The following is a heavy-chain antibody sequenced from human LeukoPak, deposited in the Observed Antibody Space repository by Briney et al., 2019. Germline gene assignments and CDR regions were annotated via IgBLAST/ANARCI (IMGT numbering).Heavy chain of an antibody. CDR2: ISSSSSTI. D-gene: IGHD2-2*02. Sequence: GGSLRLSCAASGFTFSSYSMNWVRQPPGKGREWVSYISSSSSTINYDDSVKGRFTISRDNAKNSLYLQMNSLRAEDTAVYYCARVNVVVPAAIRKFDYWGQGTLVTVSS. CDR3: ARVNVVVPAAIRKFDY. J-gene: IGHJ4*02. CDR1: GFTFSSYS. V-gene: IGHV3-48*01.